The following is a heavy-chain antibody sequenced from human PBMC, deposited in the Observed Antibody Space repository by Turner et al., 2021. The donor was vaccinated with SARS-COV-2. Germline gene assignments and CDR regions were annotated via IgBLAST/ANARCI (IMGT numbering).Heavy chain of an antibody. D-gene: IGHD3-3*01. V-gene: IGHV3-64*01. CDR3: ARDWRAGNY. CDR1: GFTFSTYA. J-gene: IGHJ4*02. CDR2: IRSYGGST. Sequence: EVQLVESGGGLVQPGGSLRLSCAASGFTFSTYAMHWVRQAPRKGLEYVSGIRSYGGSTYYANSVKGRFTISRDNSKNTLYLQMGSLRAEDMAVYYCARDWRAGNYWGQGTLVTVSS.